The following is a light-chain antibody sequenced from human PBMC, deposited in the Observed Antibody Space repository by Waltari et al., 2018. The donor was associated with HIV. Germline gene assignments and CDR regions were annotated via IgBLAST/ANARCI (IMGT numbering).Light chain of an antibody. CDR3: GAWDSSLTVGM. J-gene: IGLJ3*02. V-gene: IGLV1-51*02. Sequence: QSVLTQPPSVSAAPGQKVTISCSGSSSNIGNNFVSWYRQLPGTAPKLLIYENNKRPSGIPDRFSGSKSATSATLDITGLQTGDEADYHCGAWDSSLTVGMFGGGTKLTVL. CDR1: SSNIGNNF. CDR2: ENN.